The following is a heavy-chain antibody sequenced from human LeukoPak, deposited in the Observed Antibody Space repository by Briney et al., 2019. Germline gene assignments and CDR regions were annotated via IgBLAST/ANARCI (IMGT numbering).Heavy chain of an antibody. CDR1: GGSFSGYY. CDR2: INHSGST. V-gene: IGHV4-34*01. D-gene: IGHD3-22*01. Sequence: PSETLSLTCAVYGGSFSGYYWSWIRQPPGKWLEWIGEINHSGSTNYNPSLKSRVTISVDTSKNQFSLKLSSVTAADTAVYYCARPLNYYDSSGYYHLRAFDIWGQGTMVTVSS. CDR3: ARPLNYYDSSGYYHLRAFDI. J-gene: IGHJ3*02.